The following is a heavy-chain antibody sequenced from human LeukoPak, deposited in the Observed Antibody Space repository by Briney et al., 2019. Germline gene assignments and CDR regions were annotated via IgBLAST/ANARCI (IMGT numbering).Heavy chain of an antibody. Sequence: GGSLRLSCAASGFTFSSYAMHWVRQAPGKGLEWVAFIRYDGSNKYYADSVKGGFTISRDNSKNTLYLQMNSLRAEDTAVYYCAKGTAMVTGIDYWGQGTLVTVSS. CDR3: AKGTAMVTGIDY. V-gene: IGHV3-30*02. CDR1: GFTFSSYA. D-gene: IGHD5-18*01. CDR2: IRYDGSNK. J-gene: IGHJ4*02.